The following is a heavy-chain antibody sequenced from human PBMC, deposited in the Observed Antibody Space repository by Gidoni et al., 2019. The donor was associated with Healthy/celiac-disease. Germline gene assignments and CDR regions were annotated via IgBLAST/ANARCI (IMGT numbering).Heavy chain of an antibody. CDR1: GGSISSYY. V-gene: IGHV4-59*01. D-gene: IGHD2-2*03. CDR2: IYYSGST. Sequence: QVQLQESGPGLVKPSETLSLTCTVSGGSISSYYWSWIRQPPGKGLEWLGYIYYSGSTNYNPSLKSRVTISVDTSKNQFSLKLSSVTAADTAVYYCARFGYCSSTSCALGFDPWGQGTLVTVSS. J-gene: IGHJ5*02. CDR3: ARFGYCSSTSCALGFDP.